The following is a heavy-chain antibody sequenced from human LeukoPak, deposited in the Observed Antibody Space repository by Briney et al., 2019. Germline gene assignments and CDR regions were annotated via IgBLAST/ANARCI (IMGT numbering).Heavy chain of an antibody. CDR2: ISGSGAST. CDR3: AKGYSNGYGA. J-gene: IGHJ5*02. V-gene: IGHV3-23*01. CDR1: GFTFSSYA. D-gene: IGHD6-19*01. Sequence: GGSLRLSCVASGFTFSSYAWNWVRQTPGKGLEWVSTISGSGASTYYADAVRGRFTISRDNSRNTLQLQMNSLRAEDTAVYYCAKGYSNGYGAWGRGTLVTVSS.